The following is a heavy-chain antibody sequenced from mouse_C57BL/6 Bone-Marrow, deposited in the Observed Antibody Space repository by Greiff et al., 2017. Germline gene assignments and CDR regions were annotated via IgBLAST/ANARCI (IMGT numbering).Heavy chain of an antibody. CDR2: IWRGGST. Sequence: VKLLESGPGLVQPSQSLSITCTVSGFSLTSYGVHWVRQSPGKGLEWLGVIWRGGSTDYNAAFMSRLSITKDNSKSQVFFKMNSLQADDTAIYYCAKKRGYGNWYFDVWGTGTTVTVSS. CDR3: AKKRGYGNWYFDV. V-gene: IGHV2-5*01. D-gene: IGHD2-1*01. J-gene: IGHJ1*03. CDR1: GFSLTSYG.